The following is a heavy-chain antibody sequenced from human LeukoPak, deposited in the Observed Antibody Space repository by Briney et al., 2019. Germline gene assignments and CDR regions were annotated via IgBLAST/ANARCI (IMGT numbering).Heavy chain of an antibody. CDR3: ARDTASSGHYYQY. V-gene: IGHV1-69*13. Sequence: ASVKVSCKASGGTFSSYAFSWVRQVPGQGLEWMGRIIPIFGTTNYAQKFQGRVTITADESTSTAYMELSSLRSEDTAVYYCARDTASSGHYYQYWGQGTLVTVSS. D-gene: IGHD3-22*01. CDR2: IIPIFGTT. CDR1: GGTFSSYA. J-gene: IGHJ4*02.